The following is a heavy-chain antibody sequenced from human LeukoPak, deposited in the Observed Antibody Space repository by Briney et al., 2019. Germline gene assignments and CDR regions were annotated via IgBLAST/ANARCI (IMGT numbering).Heavy chain of an antibody. Sequence: GGSLRLSCAASGFTFSSYSMNWVRQAPGKGLEWVSSISSSSSYISYADSVKGRFTISRDNAKNSLYLQMNSLRAEDTAVYYCARDGGYSYGYRVGDYFDYWGQGTLVTVSS. D-gene: IGHD5-18*01. CDR2: ISSSSSYI. CDR3: ARDGGYSYGYRVGDYFDY. V-gene: IGHV3-21*01. J-gene: IGHJ4*02. CDR1: GFTFSSYS.